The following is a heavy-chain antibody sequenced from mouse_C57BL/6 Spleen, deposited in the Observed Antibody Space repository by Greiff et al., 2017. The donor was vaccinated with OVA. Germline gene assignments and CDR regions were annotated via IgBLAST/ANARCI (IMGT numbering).Heavy chain of an antibody. CDR1: GFTFSDYY. CDR3: ARVNWDFPWFAY. D-gene: IGHD4-1*01. V-gene: IGHV5-16*01. Sequence: EVKLVESEGGLVQPGSSMKLSCTASGFTFSDYYMAWVRQVPEKGLEWVANINYDGSSTYYLDSLKSRFIISRDNAKNILYLQMSSLKSEDTATYYCARVNWDFPWFAYWGQGTLVTVSA. J-gene: IGHJ3*01. CDR2: INYDGSST.